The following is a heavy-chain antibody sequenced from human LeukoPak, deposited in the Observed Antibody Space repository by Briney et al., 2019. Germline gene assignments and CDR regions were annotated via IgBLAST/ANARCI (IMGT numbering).Heavy chain of an antibody. V-gene: IGHV1-46*01. CDR1: GYTFTSDY. D-gene: IGHD3-3*01. J-gene: IGHJ4*02. CDR2: VNPRSGST. CDR3: ARGLGGIGDY. Sequence: ASVKVSCKASGYTFTSDYMHWVRQAPGQGLEWMGIVNPRSGSTSYAQKFQGRVTITADESTSTAYMELSSLRSEDTAVYYCARGLGGIGDYWGQGTLVTVSS.